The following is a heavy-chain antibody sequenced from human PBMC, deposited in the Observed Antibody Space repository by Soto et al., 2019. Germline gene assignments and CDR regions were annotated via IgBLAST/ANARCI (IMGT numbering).Heavy chain of an antibody. Sequence: KPSETLSLTCTVSGGSISSGGYYWSWIRQHPGKGLEWIGYIYYSGSTYYNPSLKSRVTISVDTSKNQFSLKLSSVTAADTAVYYCARDWPYSSSSWYFDLWGRGTLVTVSS. J-gene: IGHJ2*01. V-gene: IGHV4-31*03. CDR2: IYYSGST. CDR3: ARDWPYSSSSWYFDL. CDR1: GGSISSGGYY. D-gene: IGHD6-6*01.